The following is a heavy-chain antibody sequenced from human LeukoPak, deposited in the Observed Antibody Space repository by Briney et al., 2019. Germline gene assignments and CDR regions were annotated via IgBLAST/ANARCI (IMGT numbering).Heavy chain of an antibody. CDR3: AKQCTVRGVFPYYFDS. V-gene: IGHV3-30*18. CDR2: ISYTGSNK. Sequence: PGRSLRLSCAASGFTFNTYGMHWVRQAPGKGLEWVAVISYTGSNKYYADSVKGRFTISRDNSKNTVYLQMNSLRAEDTAVYYCAKQCTVRGVFPYYFDSWGQGTLVTVSS. CDR1: GFTFNTYG. J-gene: IGHJ4*02. D-gene: IGHD3-10*01.